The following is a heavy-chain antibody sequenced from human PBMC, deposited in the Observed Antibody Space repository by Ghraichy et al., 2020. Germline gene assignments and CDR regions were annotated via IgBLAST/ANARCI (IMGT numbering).Heavy chain of an antibody. CDR1: GGSISSSSYS. J-gene: IGHJ5*02. CDR3: ARPTGVTTAWFDP. D-gene: IGHD4-17*01. V-gene: IGHV4-39*01. Sequence: SETLSLTCTVSGGSISSSSYSWGCIRQPPGKGLEWIGGIYYSGSTYYNPSLKSRVTISVDTSKNQFSLKLSSVTAADTAVYYCARPTGVTTAWFDPWGQGTLVTVSS. CDR2: IYYSGST.